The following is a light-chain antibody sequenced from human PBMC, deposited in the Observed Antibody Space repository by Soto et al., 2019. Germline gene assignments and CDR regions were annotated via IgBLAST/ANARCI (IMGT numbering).Light chain of an antibody. V-gene: IGKV1-39*01. Sequence: EIQVTQSPTSLSASVGDRVTITCRASRSIGNNLNWYQQRPGKAPQLLIYAASSLQSGVPSRFSGSSSGTDFTLTINGLPPEDFATYYRQQSFSPPLAFGQGTRL. CDR2: AAS. CDR3: QQSFSPPLA. CDR1: RSIGNN. J-gene: IGKJ5*01.